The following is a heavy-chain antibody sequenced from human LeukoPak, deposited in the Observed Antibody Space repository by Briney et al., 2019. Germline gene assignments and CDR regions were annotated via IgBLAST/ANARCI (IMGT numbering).Heavy chain of an antibody. CDR1: GFTFSSYG. CDR2: IWYDGSNK. D-gene: IGHD4-17*01. J-gene: IGHJ3*02. CDR3: ARGSSYGDYDDAFDI. V-gene: IGHV3-33*01. Sequence: GGSLRLSCAASGFTFSSYGMHWVRQAPGKGLEWVAVIWYDGSNKYYADSVKGRFTISRDNSKNTLYLQTNSLRAEDTAVYYCARGSSYGDYDDAFDIWGQGTMVTVSS.